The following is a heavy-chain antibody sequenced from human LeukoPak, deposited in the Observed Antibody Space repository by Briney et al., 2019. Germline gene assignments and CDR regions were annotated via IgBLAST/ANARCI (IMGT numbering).Heavy chain of an antibody. V-gene: IGHV4-59*12. CDR3: ARCRRRSPLQRVVVIAFDY. CDR1: GGSISSYY. CDR2: IYYSGST. D-gene: IGHD2-21*01. Sequence: KPSETLSLTCTVSGGSISSYYWSWIRQPPGKGLEWIGYIYYSGSTNYNPSLKSRVTISVDTSKNQFSLKLSSVTAADTAVYYCARCRRRSPLQRVVVIAFDYWGQGTLVTVSS. J-gene: IGHJ4*02.